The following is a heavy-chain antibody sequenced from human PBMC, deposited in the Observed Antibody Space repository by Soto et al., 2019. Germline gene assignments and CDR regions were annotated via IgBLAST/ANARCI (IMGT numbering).Heavy chain of an antibody. CDR1: GYTFTSYG. CDR3: ARDYFNVILTGYYGNKVCDFDY. Sequence: ASVKVSCKASGYTFTSYGISWVRQAPGQGLEWMGWISAYNGNTNYAQKLQGRVTMTTDTSTSTAYMELRSLRSDDTAVYYCARDYFNVILTGYYGNKVCDFDYWGQGTLVTVSS. CDR2: ISAYNGNT. D-gene: IGHD3-9*01. V-gene: IGHV1-18*01. J-gene: IGHJ4*02.